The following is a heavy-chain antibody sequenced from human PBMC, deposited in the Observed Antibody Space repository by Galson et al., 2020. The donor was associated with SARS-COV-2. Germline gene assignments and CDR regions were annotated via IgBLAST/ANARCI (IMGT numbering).Heavy chain of an antibody. V-gene: IGHV4-59*01. CDR2: IYSSGST. D-gene: IGHD2-21*02. CDR1: GGSISSYY. CDR3: ARGAYCGGDCYRRAFDY. J-gene: IGHJ4*02. Sequence: PSETLSLTCTVSGGSISSYYWSWIRQPPGKGLEWIGYIYSSGSTNYNPSLKRRVTISVDTSKNQFSLKLSSVTAADTAVYYCARGAYCGGDCYRRAFDYWGQGTLVTVSS.